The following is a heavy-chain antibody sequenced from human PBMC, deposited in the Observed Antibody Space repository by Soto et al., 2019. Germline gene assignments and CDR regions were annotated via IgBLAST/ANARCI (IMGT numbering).Heavy chain of an antibody. CDR1: GFTVSSNY. CDR3: ARALVGATRGQYYFDY. V-gene: IGHV3-53*01. CDR2: IYSGGST. Sequence: AGGALGLYCAASGFTVSSNYMSWVRQAPGKGLEWVSVIYSGGSTYYADSVKGRFTISRDNSKNTLYLQMNSLRAEDTAVYYCARALVGATRGQYYFDYWGQGTLVTVSS. J-gene: IGHJ4*02. D-gene: IGHD1-26*01.